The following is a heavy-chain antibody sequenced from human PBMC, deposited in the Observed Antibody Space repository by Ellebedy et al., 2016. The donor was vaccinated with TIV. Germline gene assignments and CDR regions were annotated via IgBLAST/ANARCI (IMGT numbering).Heavy chain of an antibody. CDR3: ARDGCGDDCYTYWYFDL. CDR2: ISTSTGNP. CDR1: GYTFTNYA. Sequence: ASVKVSCKASGYTFTNYALNWVRQAPGQGLEWMGWISTSTGNPTYAQGFTGRFVLSLDMSATTAYLPINSLEADDTAVYYCARDGCGDDCYTYWYFDLWGRGTPVTVSS. J-gene: IGHJ2*01. D-gene: IGHD2-21*02. V-gene: IGHV7-4-1*02.